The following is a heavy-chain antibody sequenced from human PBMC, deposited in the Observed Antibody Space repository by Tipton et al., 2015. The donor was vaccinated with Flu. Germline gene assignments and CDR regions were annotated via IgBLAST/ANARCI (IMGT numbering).Heavy chain of an antibody. V-gene: IGHV4-39*01. CDR3: ARLSFYDVDLRNYYFDY. CDR1: SGSIRSTNYF. Sequence: TLSLTCTVSSGSIRSTNYFCAWIRQPPGKRLELIGTIEYSGGAYYNPSLKSRVAISVDTSKNQFSLRLSSVTAADTAVYFCARLSFYDVDLRNYYFDYWGQGTLVTVSS. J-gene: IGHJ4*02. D-gene: IGHD3-10*02. CDR2: IEYSGGA.